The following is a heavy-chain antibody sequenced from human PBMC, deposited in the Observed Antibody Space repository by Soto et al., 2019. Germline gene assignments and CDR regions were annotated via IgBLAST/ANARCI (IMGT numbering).Heavy chain of an antibody. CDR2: IFSNDEK. CDR3: ARPRRSLGVPWYYYGMDV. CDR1: GFSLSNPRMG. V-gene: IGHV2-26*01. Sequence: QVTLKESGPVLLKPTETLTLTCTVSGFSLSNPRMGVSWIRQPPGKALEWLAHIFSNDEKSYNTSLKTRLTISMDTSKSQVVRTVTNMDPVDTATYYCARPRRSLGVPWYYYGMDVWGQGTTVTVSS. J-gene: IGHJ6*02. D-gene: IGHD3-16*01.